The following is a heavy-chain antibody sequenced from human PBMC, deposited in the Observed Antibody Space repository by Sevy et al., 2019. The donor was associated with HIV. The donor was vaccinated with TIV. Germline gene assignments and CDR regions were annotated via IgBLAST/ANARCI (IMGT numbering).Heavy chain of an antibody. D-gene: IGHD4-17*01. Sequence: GGSLRLPCAASGFTFSSYWMSWVRLAPGKGLEWVANLKQDGSEKYYVDSVKGRFTISRDNAKNSLYLQMNSLRAEDTAVYYCARRGSGDYFDYWGQGTLVTVSS. CDR2: LKQDGSEK. J-gene: IGHJ4*02. CDR1: GFTFSSYW. V-gene: IGHV3-7*01. CDR3: ARRGSGDYFDY.